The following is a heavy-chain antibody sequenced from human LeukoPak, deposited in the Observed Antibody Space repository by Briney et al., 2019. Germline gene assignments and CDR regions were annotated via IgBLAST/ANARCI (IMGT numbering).Heavy chain of an antibody. Sequence: RGSLRLSCAASGFTFSSYAIHWVRQAPGKGLEWVAGISYDGSNKYYAHSVKGRFTISRDNSKNTLYLQMNSLRAEDTAVYYCAREGGYDYPYYFDFWGQGTLVTVSS. J-gene: IGHJ4*02. D-gene: IGHD5-12*01. CDR3: AREGGYDYPYYFDF. CDR1: GFTFSSYA. CDR2: ISYDGSNK. V-gene: IGHV3-30*04.